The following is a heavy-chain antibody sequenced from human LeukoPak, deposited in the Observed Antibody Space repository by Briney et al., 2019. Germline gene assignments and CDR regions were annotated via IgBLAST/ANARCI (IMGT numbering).Heavy chain of an antibody. CDR3: AKSYYDSSGYYYWYFDL. D-gene: IGHD3-22*01. Sequence: GGSLKLSCAASGIPFNNYGMHWVRQAPGKGLEWVSAISGSGGSTYYADSVKGRFTISRDNSKHTLYLQMNSLRAEDTAVYYCAKSYYDSSGYYYWYFDLWGRGTLVTVSS. CDR2: ISGSGGST. V-gene: IGHV3-23*01. J-gene: IGHJ2*01. CDR1: GIPFNNYG.